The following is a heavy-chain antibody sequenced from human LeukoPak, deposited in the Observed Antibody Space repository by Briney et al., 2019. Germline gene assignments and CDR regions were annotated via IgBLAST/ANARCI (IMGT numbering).Heavy chain of an antibody. J-gene: IGHJ4*02. Sequence: SQTLSLTCAVSGGSISSGGYSWSWIRQPPGKGLEGIGYIYHSGSTYYNPSLKSRVTISVDRSKNQFSLKLSSVTAADTAVYYCARDNYSYGLDYWGQGTLVTVSS. D-gene: IGHD5-18*01. V-gene: IGHV4-30-2*01. CDR1: GGSISSGGYS. CDR2: IYHSGST. CDR3: ARDNYSYGLDY.